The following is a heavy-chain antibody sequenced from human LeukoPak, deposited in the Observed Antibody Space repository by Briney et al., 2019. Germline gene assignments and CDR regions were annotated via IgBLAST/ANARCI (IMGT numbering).Heavy chain of an antibody. Sequence: SGTLSLTCGVSGGSISGTNWWSWVRQPPGQGLEWIGEISLRGLTNYNPSLRSRLTMSLDESKNQVSLNLTSVTTADTAVYYCSRESGPFSPFGFWGQGTLVSVHS. CDR1: GGSISGTNW. J-gene: IGHJ4*02. CDR2: ISLRGLT. D-gene: IGHD1-26*01. CDR3: SRESGPFSPFGF. V-gene: IGHV4-4*02.